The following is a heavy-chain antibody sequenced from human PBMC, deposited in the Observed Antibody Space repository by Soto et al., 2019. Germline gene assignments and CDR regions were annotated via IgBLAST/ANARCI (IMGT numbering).Heavy chain of an antibody. V-gene: IGHV3-53*01. CDR2: IYTDGRT. D-gene: IGHD1-20*01. CDR3: ARGVTVGVTGPDY. J-gene: IGHJ4*02. CDR1: GFTVSSRY. Sequence: SGGSLRLSCAASGFTVSSRYMSWVRQAPGKGLEWVSVIYTDGRTFYADSVKGRFTISRDNSKNTLYLQMDSLRAEDTAVYYCARGVTVGVTGPDYWGQGKLVTVSS.